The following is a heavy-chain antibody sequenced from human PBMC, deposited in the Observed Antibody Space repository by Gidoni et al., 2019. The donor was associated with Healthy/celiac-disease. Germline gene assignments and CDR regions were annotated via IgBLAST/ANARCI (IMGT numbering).Heavy chain of an antibody. V-gene: IGHV1-69*01. CDR3: ARAVLRYFDWLSIFDY. D-gene: IGHD3-9*01. Sequence: QVQLVQSGAEVKQPGSSVKVSCKASGGTFSSYAISWVRKAPGQGLEWRGGCIPILGTANYAQKFQGRVTSTADESTSTAYMELSSLRSEDTAVYYGARAVLRYFDWLSIFDYWGQGTLVTVSS. J-gene: IGHJ4*02. CDR2: CIPILGTA. CDR1: GGTFSSYA.